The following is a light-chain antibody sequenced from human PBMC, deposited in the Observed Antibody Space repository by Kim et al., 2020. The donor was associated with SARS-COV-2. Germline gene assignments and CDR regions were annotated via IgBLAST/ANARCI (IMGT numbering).Light chain of an antibody. V-gene: IGLV2-14*04. J-gene: IGLJ2*01. CDR2: DVS. CDR3: SSYTTSGTLV. Sequence: VSGSPGQSIPISCTGTSSDAVSWYQQHPGKAPKLMIYDVSRRPPGVSNRFSGSKSGNTASLTISGLQAEDETDYYCSSYTTSGTLVFGGGTQLTVL. CDR1: SSDAV.